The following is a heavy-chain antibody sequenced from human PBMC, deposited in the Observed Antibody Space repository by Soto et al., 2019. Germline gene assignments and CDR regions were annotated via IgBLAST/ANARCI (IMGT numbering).Heavy chain of an antibody. V-gene: IGHV3-30-3*01. J-gene: IGHJ4*02. CDR3: ARDPKTSGGQHWAFNYFDS. Sequence: GGSLRLSCAASGFSFSISPMHWVRQAPGKGPEWVALISYDGTDKFYADSVKGRFTISRDNSKSTLYLQVDSLRPEDAAVYYCARDPKTSGGQHWAFNYFDSWGQGTLVTVSS. CDR2: ISYDGTDK. CDR1: GFSFSISP. D-gene: IGHD7-27*01.